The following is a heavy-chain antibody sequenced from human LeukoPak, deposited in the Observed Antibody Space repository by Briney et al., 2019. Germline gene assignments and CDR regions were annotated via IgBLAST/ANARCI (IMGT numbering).Heavy chain of an antibody. D-gene: IGHD3-10*01. J-gene: IGHJ5*02. Sequence: GGSLRLSCAASGFTFSSYAMSWVRQAPGKGLEWVSAISGSGGSTYYADSVKGRFTISRDNSKNTLYLQMNSLRAEDTAVYYCAKDVSPSSGSYLNWFDPWGQGTLVTVSS. CDR2: ISGSGGST. CDR3: AKDVSPSSGSYLNWFDP. CDR1: GFTFSSYA. V-gene: IGHV3-23*01.